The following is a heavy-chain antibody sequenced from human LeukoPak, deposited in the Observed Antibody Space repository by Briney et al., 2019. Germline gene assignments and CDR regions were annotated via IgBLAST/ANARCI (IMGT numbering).Heavy chain of an antibody. CDR3: ASGGIYYGAAFDF. J-gene: IGHJ4*02. CDR1: GFTFSSYE. Sequence: GGSLRLSCAASGFTFSSYEMNWVRQAPGKGLEWVSGINWNGGSTGYADSVKGRFTISRDNAKNSLYLQMNSLRAEDTALYYCASGGIYYGAAFDFWGQGSLVTVSS. CDR2: INWNGGST. V-gene: IGHV3-20*04. D-gene: IGHD1-26*01.